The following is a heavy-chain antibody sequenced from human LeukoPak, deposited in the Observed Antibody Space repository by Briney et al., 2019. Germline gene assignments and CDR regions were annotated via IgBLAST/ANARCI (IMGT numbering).Heavy chain of an antibody. CDR2: IYHSGST. D-gene: IGHD2-15*01. CDR1: GGSISRGGYS. V-gene: IGHV4-30-2*01. CDR3: ARVAYCSGGSCQPGWFDP. J-gene: IGHJ5*02. Sequence: PSETLSLTCAVSGGSISRGGYSWSWIRQPPGKGLEWIGYIYHSGSTYYNPSLKSRVTISVDRSKTQFSLKLSSVTAADTAVYYCARVAYCSGGSCQPGWFDPWGQGTLVTVSS.